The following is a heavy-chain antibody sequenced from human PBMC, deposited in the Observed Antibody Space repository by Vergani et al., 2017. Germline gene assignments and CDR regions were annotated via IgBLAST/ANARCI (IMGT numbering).Heavy chain of an antibody. Sequence: EVQLVESGGGLVQPGGSLRLSCAASGFTFSNYWMSWVRQAPGKGLEWVANINSRGTKTDYMPSLGARFSISRDNTQRSLHLQMYNLRVEDTAIYYCARAGVRAGFDFWGQGTLVTVSS. CDR3: ARAGVRAGFDF. V-gene: IGHV3-7*03. J-gene: IGHJ4*02. D-gene: IGHD2-8*01. CDR2: INSRGTKT. CDR1: GFTFSNYW.